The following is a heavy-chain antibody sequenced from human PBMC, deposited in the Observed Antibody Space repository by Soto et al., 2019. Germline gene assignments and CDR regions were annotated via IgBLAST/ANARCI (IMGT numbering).Heavy chain of an antibody. CDR3: ARESMKGSDSMDV. CDR2: INPNSGGT. J-gene: IGHJ6*02. V-gene: IGHV1-2*04. Sequence: QVQLVQSGAEVKKPGASVKVSCKASGYTFTGYYMHWVRQAPGQGLEWTGWINPNSGGTNYAQKFQGWVTMTRDTSISTAYMELSRMRSGDTDVYYCARESMKGSDSMDVWGQGTTVTVS. CDR1: GYTFTGYY.